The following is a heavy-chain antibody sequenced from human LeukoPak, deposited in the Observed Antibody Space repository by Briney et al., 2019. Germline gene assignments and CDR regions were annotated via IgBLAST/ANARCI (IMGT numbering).Heavy chain of an antibody. Sequence: GGSLGLSCAASGFTFSSYEMNWVRQAPGKGLEWVSYISSSGSTIYYADSVKGRFTISRDNAKNSLYLQMNSLRAEDTAVYYCARAFKPRKPTVTPSYYYYMDVWGKGTTVTISS. J-gene: IGHJ6*03. CDR2: ISSSGSTI. CDR1: GFTFSSYE. D-gene: IGHD4-17*01. V-gene: IGHV3-48*03. CDR3: ARAFKPRKPTVTPSYYYYMDV.